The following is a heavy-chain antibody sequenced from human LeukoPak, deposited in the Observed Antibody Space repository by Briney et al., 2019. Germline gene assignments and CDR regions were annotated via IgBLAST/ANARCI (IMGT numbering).Heavy chain of an antibody. D-gene: IGHD3-3*01. CDR1: GFTFSSYA. V-gene: IGHV3-23*01. CDR2: ISGSGGST. Sequence: QAGGSLRLSCAASGFTFSSYAMSWVRQAPGKGLEWVSAISGSGGSTYYADSVKGRFTISRDNSKNTLYLQMNSPRAEDTAVYYCAKEYYDFWSGYPHDYWGQGTLVTVSS. J-gene: IGHJ4*02. CDR3: AKEYYDFWSGYPHDY.